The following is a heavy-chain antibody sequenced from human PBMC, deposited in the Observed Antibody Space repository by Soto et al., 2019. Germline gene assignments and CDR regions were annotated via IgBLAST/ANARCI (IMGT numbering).Heavy chain of an antibody. CDR1: GFTFSSYG. J-gene: IGHJ6*02. CDR2: IWYDGSNK. D-gene: IGHD4-17*01. V-gene: IGHV3-33*01. CDR3: ARDPEDGDYYNGMDV. Sequence: QVQLVESGGGVVQPGRSLRLSCAASGFTFSSYGMHRVRQAPGKGLEWVAVIWYDGSNKYYADSVKGRFTISRDNSKNTLYLQMNSLRAEDTAVYYCARDPEDGDYYNGMDVWGQGTTVTVSS.